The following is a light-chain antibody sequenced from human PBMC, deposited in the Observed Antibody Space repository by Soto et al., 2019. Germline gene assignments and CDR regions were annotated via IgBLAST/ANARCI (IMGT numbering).Light chain of an antibody. V-gene: IGKV1-5*01. Sequence: DIQMTQSPSTLSASVGDRVTITCRASQSISSWLAWYQQKPGKAPKLLIYDASSLESGVPSRFSGSGSGTEFTLTISSLQPDDFATYYCQQYNSIPSTFGQGTKLDIK. CDR3: QQYNSIPST. CDR2: DAS. CDR1: QSISSW. J-gene: IGKJ2*01.